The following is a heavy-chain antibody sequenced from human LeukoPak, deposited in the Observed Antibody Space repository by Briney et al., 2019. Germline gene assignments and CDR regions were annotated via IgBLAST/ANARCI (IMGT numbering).Heavy chain of an antibody. Sequence: ASVKVACKASGYTFTSYGISWVLQAPGQGLEWRVCISAYNGNTNYAQKLQGRVTMTTDTSTSTAYMALRTLRSHDTAVYSCATANYDFSSGPVAGGAFDIWGQGTMVTVSS. J-gene: IGHJ3*02. CDR3: ATANYDFSSGPVAGGAFDI. V-gene: IGHV1-18*01. CDR2: ISAYNGNT. D-gene: IGHD3-3*01. CDR1: GYTFTSYG.